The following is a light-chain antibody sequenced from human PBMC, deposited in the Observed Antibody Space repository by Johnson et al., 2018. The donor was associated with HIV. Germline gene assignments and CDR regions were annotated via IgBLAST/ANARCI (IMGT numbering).Light chain of an antibody. Sequence: QSVLTQPPSVSAAPGQKVTISCSGSSSNIGSNDVSWYQQFPGAAPKLLIYENNNQPSGIPDRFSGSLSGPSATLGITGLRTAAGADYYCATWDRSLTCGGVFGTGTKVTVL. V-gene: IGLV1-51*02. CDR3: ATWDRSLTCGGV. CDR2: ENN. CDR1: SSNIGSND. J-gene: IGLJ1*01.